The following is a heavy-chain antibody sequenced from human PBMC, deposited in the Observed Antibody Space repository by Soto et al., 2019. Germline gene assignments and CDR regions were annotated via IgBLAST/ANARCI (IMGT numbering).Heavy chain of an antibody. CDR1: GGSFSGYY. J-gene: IGHJ5*01. CDR2: INHSGST. Sequence: SETLSLTCAVYGGSFSGYYWTWIRQPPGTGLEWIGEINHSGSTNYNPSLKSRVTISVDTSKNQFSLKLSSVTAADTAVYYCARGPIVGARGGFGFDSWGQGTLVTVSS. V-gene: IGHV4-34*01. D-gene: IGHD1-26*01. CDR3: ARGPIVGARGGFGFDS.